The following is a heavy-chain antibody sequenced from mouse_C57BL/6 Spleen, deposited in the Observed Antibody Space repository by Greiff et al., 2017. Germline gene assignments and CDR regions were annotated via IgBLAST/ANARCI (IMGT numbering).Heavy chain of an antibody. CDR3: ERYEGDYGNYEGDMDY. J-gene: IGHJ4*01. CDR2: FYPGGGSI. V-gene: IGHV1-62-2*01. D-gene: IGHD2-1*01. CDR1: GYTFTAYT. Sequence: VQLQESGAELVKPGASVKLSCKASGYTFTAYTIHWVKQRSGQGLEWIGWFYPGGGSIKYNEKFKDKATLTADKSSSTVYMELSRLTSEDSAVYFGERYEGDYGNYEGDMDYWGQGTSVTVSS.